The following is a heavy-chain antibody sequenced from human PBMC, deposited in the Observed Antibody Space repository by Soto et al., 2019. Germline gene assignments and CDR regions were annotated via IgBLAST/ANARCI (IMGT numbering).Heavy chain of an antibody. D-gene: IGHD1-7*01. CDR2: SRDKGNSYST. CDR3: ARSMPATTSFDY. CDR1: GFTFSDHY. V-gene: IGHV3-72*01. J-gene: IGHJ4*02. Sequence: EVQLVESGGDLVQPGGSLRLSCAASGFTFSDHYIDWVRQAPGKGLEWVGRSRDKGNSYSTDYGASVKGRFTISRDASKNSLYLQMNSLKTEDTALYYCARSMPATTSFDYWGQGPLVTVSS.